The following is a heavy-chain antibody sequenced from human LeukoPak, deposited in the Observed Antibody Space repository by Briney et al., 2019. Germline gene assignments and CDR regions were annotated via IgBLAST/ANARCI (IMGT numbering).Heavy chain of an antibody. D-gene: IGHD3-10*01. V-gene: IGHV4-30-2*01. J-gene: IGHJ4*02. CDR1: GGSISSGDYP. CDR3: ARGFYGSGSQFDY. CDR2: LFHTGHT. Sequence: SQTLSLTCAVFGGSISSGDYPWSWIRQPPGKGQEWIGYLFHTGHTSYNPSLKSRVTISVDMSKNQLSLKLSSVTAADTAVYYCARGFYGSGSQFDYWGQGTLVTVSS.